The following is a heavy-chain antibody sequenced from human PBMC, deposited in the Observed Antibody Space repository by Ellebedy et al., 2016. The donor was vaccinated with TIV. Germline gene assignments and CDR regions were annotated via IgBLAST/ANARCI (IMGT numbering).Heavy chain of an antibody. Sequence: GESLKISXAVSGFTFSSFWMSWVRQAPGKGLEWVANINEDGSETYYLDSVKGRFTISRDNAKNSLYLQMNSLRAEDTAFYYCARFRGGNWGQGTLVTVSS. CDR3: ARFRGGN. CDR2: INEDGSET. V-gene: IGHV3-7*03. D-gene: IGHD3-16*01. J-gene: IGHJ4*02. CDR1: GFTFSSFW.